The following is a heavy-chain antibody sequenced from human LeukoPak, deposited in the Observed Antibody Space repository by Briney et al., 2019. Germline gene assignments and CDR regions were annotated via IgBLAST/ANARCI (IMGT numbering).Heavy chain of an antibody. Sequence: SETLSLTCTVSGGSISSSSYYWGWIRQPPGKGLEWIGYIYYSGSTYYNPSLKSRVTISVDTSKNQLSLKLSSVTAADTAVYYCARIPPWGSGYFDYWGQGTLVTVSS. CDR3: ARIPPWGSGYFDY. CDR1: GGSISSSSYY. CDR2: IYYSGST. D-gene: IGHD7-27*01. V-gene: IGHV4-39*07. J-gene: IGHJ4*02.